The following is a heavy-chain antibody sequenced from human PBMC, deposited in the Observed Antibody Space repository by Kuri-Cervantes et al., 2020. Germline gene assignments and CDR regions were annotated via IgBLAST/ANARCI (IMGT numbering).Heavy chain of an antibody. Sequence: LRLSCTVSGGSISSGSYYWSWIRQPAGKGLEWIGRIYTSGSTNYNPSLKSRVTISVDTSKNQFSLKLSSVTAADTAVYYCARDDGWGGLHWGQGTLVTVSS. D-gene: IGHD3-10*01. V-gene: IGHV4-61*02. CDR2: IYTSGST. CDR1: GGSISSGSYY. CDR3: ARDDGWGGLH. J-gene: IGHJ4*02.